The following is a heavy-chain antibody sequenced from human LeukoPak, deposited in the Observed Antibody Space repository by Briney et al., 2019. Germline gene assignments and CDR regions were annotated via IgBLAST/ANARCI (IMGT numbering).Heavy chain of an antibody. Sequence: ASVKVSCKASGYTLTSYGISWVRQAPGHGLEWMGWISAYNGNTNYAQKLQGRVTMTTDTSTSTAYIELRSLRSDDTAVYYCARVVGSTKDDYWAQGTLVTVSS. D-gene: IGHD2-15*01. V-gene: IGHV1-18*01. J-gene: IGHJ4*02. CDR1: GYTLTSYG. CDR3: ARVVGSTKDDY. CDR2: ISAYNGNT.